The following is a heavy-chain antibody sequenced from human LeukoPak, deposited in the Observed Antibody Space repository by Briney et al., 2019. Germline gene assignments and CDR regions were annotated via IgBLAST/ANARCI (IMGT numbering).Heavy chain of an antibody. V-gene: IGHV3-33*01. CDR2: VWHDGFNK. D-gene: IGHD3-10*01. J-gene: IGHJ4*02. Sequence: QPGRSLRLSCTAPGFTFSSYAIHWIRQAPGKGLEWVALVWHDGFNKYYADSVKGRFSISRDNSKNTVYLQMNSLRAEDTAVYYCARELFGSGSCQDYWSQGTLVTVSS. CDR3: ARELFGSGSCQDY. CDR1: GFTFSSYA.